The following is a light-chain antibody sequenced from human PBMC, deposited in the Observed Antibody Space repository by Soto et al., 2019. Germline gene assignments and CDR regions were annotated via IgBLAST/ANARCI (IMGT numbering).Light chain of an antibody. V-gene: IGLV2-14*01. J-gene: IGLJ1*01. Sequence: QSALTQPASVSGSPGQSITISCTGTSSDIGGHHFVSWYQQQSGKAPKLVIYEVTDRPSGVSDRFSGSKSGNTASLTISGLQPDDEADYYCSSYTSSSVYVFGTGTKVTVL. CDR3: SSYTSSSVYV. CDR1: SSDIGGHHF. CDR2: EVT.